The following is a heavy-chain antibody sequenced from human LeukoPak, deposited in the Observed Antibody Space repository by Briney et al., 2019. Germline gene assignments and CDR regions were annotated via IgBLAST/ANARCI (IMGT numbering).Heavy chain of an antibody. D-gene: IGHD2-8*01. CDR2: IDSNTGGT. CDR3: ARDANAAFDP. Sequence: ASVKVSCKASGYTFTGYYIHWVRQAPGQGLEWMGWIDSNTGGTNYAQKFQGRVTMTRDTSISTAYMELSGLTSDDTAVYYCARDANAAFDPWGQGTLVTASS. CDR1: GYTFTGYY. V-gene: IGHV1-2*02. J-gene: IGHJ5*02.